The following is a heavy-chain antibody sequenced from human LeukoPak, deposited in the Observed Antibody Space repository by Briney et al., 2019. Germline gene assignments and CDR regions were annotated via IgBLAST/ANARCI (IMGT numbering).Heavy chain of an antibody. CDR3: ATDPGTMIVVP. CDR2: ISGSGDST. Sequence: PTGGSLRLSCAASGFTFSAYAMTWFRQAPGKGLEWVSVISGSGDSTYYADSVKGRFTVSRDNSKNTLYLQMNSLRAEDTAVYYCATDPGTMIVVPWGQGTLVTASS. J-gene: IGHJ4*02. D-gene: IGHD3-22*01. V-gene: IGHV3-23*01. CDR1: GFTFSAYA.